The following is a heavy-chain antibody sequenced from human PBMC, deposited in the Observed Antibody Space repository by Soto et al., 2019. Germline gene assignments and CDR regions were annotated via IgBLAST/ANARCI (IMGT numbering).Heavy chain of an antibody. Sequence: QVQLLESGGGVVQPGRSLKLSCTTSGFTFSLYGMHWVRQAPGKGLEWLAVISFDGKNRYYADSVKGRSTISGDNSKTPLFLQMSNLRADDTAVYFCAKGAQAAAVLDHWGQGALVTVAS. V-gene: IGHV3-30*18. CDR3: AKGAQAAAVLDH. D-gene: IGHD6-25*01. CDR1: GFTFSLYG. CDR2: ISFDGKNR. J-gene: IGHJ4*02.